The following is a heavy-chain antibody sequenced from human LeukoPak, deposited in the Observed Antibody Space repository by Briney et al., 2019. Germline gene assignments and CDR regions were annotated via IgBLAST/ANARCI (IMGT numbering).Heavy chain of an antibody. CDR2: ISRAGDYS. CDR1: GFTFSSYS. CDR3: ARDLMAVAGTGFDY. D-gene: IGHD6-19*01. J-gene: IGHJ4*02. V-gene: IGHV3-21*01. Sequence: SGGSLRLSCVASGFTFSSYSMNWARQAPGKGLEWVSSISRAGDYSYSEDSVKGRFTISRDNAKDSLYLQLNSLRAEDTAIYYCARDLMAVAGTGFDYWGQGALVTVSS.